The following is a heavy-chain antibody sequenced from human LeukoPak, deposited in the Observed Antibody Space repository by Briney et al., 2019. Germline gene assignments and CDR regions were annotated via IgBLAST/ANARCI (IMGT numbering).Heavy chain of an antibody. CDR2: IYTSGST. J-gene: IGHJ6*03. CDR1: GGSISSYY. D-gene: IGHD6-6*01. CDR3: ASGRLAARTLYYYYYMDV. Sequence: SETLSLTCTVSGGSISSYYWSWIRQPAGKGLEWIGRIYTSGSTNYNPSLKSRVTMSVDTSKDQFSLKQSSVTAADTAVYYCASGRLAARTLYYYYYMDVWGKGTTVTVSS. V-gene: IGHV4-4*07.